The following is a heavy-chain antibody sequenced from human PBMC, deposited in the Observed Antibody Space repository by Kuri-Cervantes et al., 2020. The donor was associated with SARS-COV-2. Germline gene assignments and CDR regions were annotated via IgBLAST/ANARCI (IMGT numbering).Heavy chain of an antibody. Sequence: GGSLRLSCAASGFTFSSYGMHWVRQAPGKGLEWVSAISGSGGSTYYVDSVKGRFTISRDNSKNTLYLQMNSLRAEDTAVYYCAKGVRGSADYFDYWGQGTLVTVSS. CDR1: GFTFSSYG. D-gene: IGHD1-26*01. CDR3: AKGVRGSADYFDY. V-gene: IGHV3-23*01. CDR2: ISGSGGST. J-gene: IGHJ4*02.